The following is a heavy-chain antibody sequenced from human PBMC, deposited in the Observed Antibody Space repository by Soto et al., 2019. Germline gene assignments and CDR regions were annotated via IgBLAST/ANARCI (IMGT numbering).Heavy chain of an antibody. J-gene: IGHJ6*02. Sequence: SVKVSCKASGYTFTSYDINWVRQATGQGLEWMGWMNPNSGNTGYAQKFQGRVTMTRNTSISTAYMELSSLRSEDTAVYYCARRNYSPYYYYGMDVWGQGTTVTVSS. CDR2: MNPNSGNT. V-gene: IGHV1-8*01. CDR1: GYTFTSYD. D-gene: IGHD4-4*01. CDR3: ARRNYSPYYYYGMDV.